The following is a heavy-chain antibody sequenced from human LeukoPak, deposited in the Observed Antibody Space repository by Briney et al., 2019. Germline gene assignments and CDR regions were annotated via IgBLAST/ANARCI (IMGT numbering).Heavy chain of an antibody. CDR3: ARDRLAATGNNWFEP. Sequence: GRSLRLSCAASGFTFSSYAMHWVRQAPGKGLEWMAVISYDGSNKYYADSVKGRFTISRDNSRNTLYLQMNSLRTEDTAVYYCARDRLAATGNNWFEPWGQGTLVTVSS. CDR2: ISYDGSNK. J-gene: IGHJ5*02. V-gene: IGHV3-30*04. CDR1: GFTFSSYA. D-gene: IGHD6-13*01.